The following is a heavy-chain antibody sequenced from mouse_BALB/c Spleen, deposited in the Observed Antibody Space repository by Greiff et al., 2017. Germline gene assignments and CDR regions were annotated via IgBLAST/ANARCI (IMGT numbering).Heavy chain of an antibody. J-gene: IGHJ4*01. CDR2: INPSSGYT. D-gene: IGHD2-1*01. Sequence: QVQLQQSGAELARPGASVKMSCKASGYTFTSYTMHWVKQRPGQGLEWIGYINPSSGYTNYNQKFKDKATLSADKSSSTAYMQLSSLTSEDSAVYYHAGGNYDDMDYWGQGTSVTVSS. V-gene: IGHV1-4*01. CDR1: GYTFTSYT. CDR3: AGGNYDDMDY.